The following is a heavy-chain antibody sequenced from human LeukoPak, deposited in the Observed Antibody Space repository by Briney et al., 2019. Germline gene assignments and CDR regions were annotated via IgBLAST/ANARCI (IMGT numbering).Heavy chain of an antibody. CDR2: ISWNSGSI. CDR1: GFTFDDYA. CDR3: AKDARRYSYGQDPYYFDY. D-gene: IGHD5-18*01. V-gene: IGHV3-9*01. Sequence: GGSLRLSCAASGFTFDDYAMHWVRQAPGKGLEWVSGISWNSGSIGYADSVKGRFTISRDNAKNSLYLQMNSLRAEDTALYYCAKDARRYSYGQDPYYFDYWGQGTLVTVSS. J-gene: IGHJ4*02.